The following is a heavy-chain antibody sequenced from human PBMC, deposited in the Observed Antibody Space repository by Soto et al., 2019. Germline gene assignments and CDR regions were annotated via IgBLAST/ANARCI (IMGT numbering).Heavy chain of an antibody. V-gene: IGHV4-39*01. D-gene: IGHD1-26*01. Sequence: SETLSLTCTVTGHSISNTDYFWAWIRQTPWSDLQWIGSLFYTGHTYYNPSLLSRVTISADTSKNQFSLKLSSVTAADTAVYYCARVREPLTGGPWFDPWGQGTLVTVS. CDR1: GHSISNTDYF. CDR3: ARVREPLTGGPWFDP. CDR2: LFYTGHT. J-gene: IGHJ5*02.